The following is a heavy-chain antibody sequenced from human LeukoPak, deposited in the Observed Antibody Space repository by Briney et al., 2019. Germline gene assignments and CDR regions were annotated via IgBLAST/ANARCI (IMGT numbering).Heavy chain of an antibody. J-gene: IGHJ5*02. V-gene: IGHV3-30-3*01. CDR1: GFTFSNYA. D-gene: IGHD2-15*01. CDR2: ISYDGSNK. CDR3: ARDASVRVVVAATRGGFDP. Sequence: GGSLRLSCAASGFTFSNYAMHWVRQAPGKGLEWVAVISYDGSNKYYADSVKGRFTISRDNSKNTLYLQMNSLRAEDTAVYYCARDASVRVVVAATRGGFDPWGQGTLVTVSS.